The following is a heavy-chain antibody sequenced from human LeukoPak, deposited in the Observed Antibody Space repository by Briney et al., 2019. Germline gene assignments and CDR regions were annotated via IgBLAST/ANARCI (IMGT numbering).Heavy chain of an antibody. Sequence: PGGTLRLSCAASGFSVGDYAMSWVRQSPATGLELVSAISNTGSGTYYADSVKGRFTISRDNSKNTLYVQMNSLRAEDTAVYYCAKVVQSLGYCSTCLRHFDYWGQGTLVTVSS. CDR3: AKVVQSLGYCSTCLRHFDY. CDR1: GFSVGDYA. V-gene: IGHV3-23*01. D-gene: IGHD2-2*01. J-gene: IGHJ4*02. CDR2: ISNTGSGT.